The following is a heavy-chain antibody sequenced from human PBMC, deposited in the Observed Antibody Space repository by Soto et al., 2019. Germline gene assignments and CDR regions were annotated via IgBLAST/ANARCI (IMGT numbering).Heavy chain of an antibody. CDR2: IIPILGIA. CDR3: ARVPRIAARKYFDY. V-gene: IGHV1-69*02. J-gene: IGHJ4*02. D-gene: IGHD6-6*01. CDR1: GGTFSSYT. Sequence: PVKVSCKASGGTFSSYTISWVRQAPGQGLEWMGRIIPILGIANYAQKFQGRVTITADKSTSTAYMELSSLRSEDTAVYYCARVPRIAARKYFDYWGQGTLVTVSS.